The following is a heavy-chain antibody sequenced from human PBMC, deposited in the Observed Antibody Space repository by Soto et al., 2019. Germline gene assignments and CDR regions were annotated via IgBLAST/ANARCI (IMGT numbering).Heavy chain of an antibody. CDR3: ARLASGSYDY. Sequence: QVQLVQSGAAVKKPGSSVRVSCKASGGTFSTYIISWVRQAPGQGLEWMGRISPMVGIAIYAQKFQGRIAITADKSTSIAYLEVTSLRNEDTALYYCARLASGSYDYWGQGTLITVSS. CDR1: GGTFSTYI. V-gene: IGHV1-69*02. CDR2: ISPMVGIA. D-gene: IGHD1-26*01. J-gene: IGHJ4*02.